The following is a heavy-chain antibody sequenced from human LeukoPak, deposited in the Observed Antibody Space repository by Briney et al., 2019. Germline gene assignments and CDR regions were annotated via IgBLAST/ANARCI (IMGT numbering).Heavy chain of an antibody. V-gene: IGHV4-59*01. CDR1: GGSISSYY. J-gene: IGHJ4*02. CDR3: ARESITQYSASRYFDY. CDR2: IYYSGST. Sequence: SETLSLTCTVSGGSISSYYWSWIRQPPGKGLEWIGYIYYSGSTNYNPSLKSRVTISVDTSKNQFSLKLSSVTAADTAMYYCARESITQYSASRYFDYWGQGTLVTVSS. D-gene: IGHD2-21*01.